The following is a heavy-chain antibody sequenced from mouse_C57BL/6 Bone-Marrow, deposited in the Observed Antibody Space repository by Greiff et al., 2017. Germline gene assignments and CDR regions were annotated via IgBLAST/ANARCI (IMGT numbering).Heavy chain of an antibody. V-gene: IGHV6-6*01. J-gene: IGHJ2*01. D-gene: IGHD1-1*01. Sequence: EVKLMESGGGLVQPGGSMKLSCAASGFTFSDAWMDWVRQSPEKGLEWVAEIRNKANNHATYYAESVKGRFTISRDDSKSSVYLQMNSLRAEDTGIYYCTGDYGSSGDYFDYWGQGTTLTGSS. CDR1: GFTFSDAW. CDR3: TGDYGSSGDYFDY. CDR2: IRNKANNHAT.